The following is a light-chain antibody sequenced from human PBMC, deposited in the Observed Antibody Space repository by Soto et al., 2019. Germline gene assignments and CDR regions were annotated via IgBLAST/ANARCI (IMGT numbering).Light chain of an antibody. CDR1: SSDVGAYIY. Sequence: QSALAQPASVSGSPGQSITISCTGTSSDVGAYIYVSWYQQYPGKAPKLMIYEVSNRPSGVSNRFSGSKSGNTASLTISGLQAEDEADYYCSSYTTTSTVLFGGGTKLTVL. CDR3: SSYTTTSTVL. V-gene: IGLV2-14*01. J-gene: IGLJ2*01. CDR2: EVS.